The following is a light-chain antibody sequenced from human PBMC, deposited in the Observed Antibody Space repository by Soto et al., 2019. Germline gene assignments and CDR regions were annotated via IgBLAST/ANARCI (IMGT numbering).Light chain of an antibody. CDR3: QQRSNWPPVIT. Sequence: EMVLTQSPATPSLSPGERATLACRASLSFNGYLAWYQQKPGQAPMLLLYDASKRATGTPARFSGWGSGTDFTLTISSLEPEDFSVYYCQQRSNWPPVITFGQGTLLEIK. J-gene: IGKJ5*01. V-gene: IGKV3-11*01. CDR1: LSFNGY. CDR2: DAS.